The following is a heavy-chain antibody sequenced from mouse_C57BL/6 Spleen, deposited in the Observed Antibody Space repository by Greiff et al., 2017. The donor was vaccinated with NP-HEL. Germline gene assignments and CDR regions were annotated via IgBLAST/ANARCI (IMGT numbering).Heavy chain of an antibody. Sequence: LQESGPGLVQPSQSLSITCTVSGFSLTSYGVHWVRQPPGKGLEWLGVIWSGGSTDYNAAFISRLSISKDNSKSQVFFKMNSLQADDTAIYYCAKNGNGKSFYAMDYWGQGTSVTVSS. J-gene: IGHJ4*01. D-gene: IGHD2-1*01. CDR1: GFSLTSYG. CDR2: IWSGGST. V-gene: IGHV2-4*01. CDR3: AKNGNGKSFYAMDY.